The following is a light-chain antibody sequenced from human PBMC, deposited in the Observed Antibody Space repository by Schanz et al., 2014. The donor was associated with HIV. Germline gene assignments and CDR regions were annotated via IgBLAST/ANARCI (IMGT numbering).Light chain of an antibody. V-gene: IGKV3-20*01. CDR2: GAS. Sequence: EIVLTQSPGTLSLSPGERATLSCRASQSVSSSYLAWYQQKPGQAPRLLIYGASTRATGIPARFSGSGSGTDFTLTISRLEPDDFAVYYCQQYGNSPYTFGQGTRLEI. CDR1: QSVSSSY. CDR3: QQYGNSPYT. J-gene: IGKJ2*01.